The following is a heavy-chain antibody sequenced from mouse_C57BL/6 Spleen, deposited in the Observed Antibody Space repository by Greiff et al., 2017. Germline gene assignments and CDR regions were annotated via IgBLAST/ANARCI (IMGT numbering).Heavy chain of an antibody. V-gene: IGHV1-74*01. CDR1: GYTFTSYW. J-gene: IGHJ3*01. CDR3: APNYDGYYPFAY. CDR2: IHPSDSDT. D-gene: IGHD2-3*01. Sequence: QVQLQQPGAELVKPGASVKVSCKASGYTFTSYWMHWVKQRPGQGLEWIGRIHPSDSDTNYNQKFKGKATLTVDKSSSTAYIQLSSLTSEDSAVYYCAPNYDGYYPFAYWGQGTLVTVSA.